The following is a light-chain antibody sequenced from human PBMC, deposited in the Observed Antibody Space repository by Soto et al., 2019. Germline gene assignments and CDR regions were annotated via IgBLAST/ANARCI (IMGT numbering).Light chain of an antibody. J-gene: IGKJ1*01. CDR3: QQYNNWPLA. CDR1: QSVSSN. Sequence: EIVMTQSPATLSVSPGERATLSCRASQSVSSNLAWYQQKPGQAPRLLIYGASTRATGFPARFSGSGSVTEFTLTISSLQSEDFAVYYCQQYNNWPLAFGQGTKVEIK. CDR2: GAS. V-gene: IGKV3-15*01.